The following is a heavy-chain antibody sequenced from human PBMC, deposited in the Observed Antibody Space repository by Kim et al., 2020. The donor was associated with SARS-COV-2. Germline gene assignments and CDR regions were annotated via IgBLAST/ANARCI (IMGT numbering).Heavy chain of an antibody. Sequence: TPSLKSRVTVTVNMSKNQFSLKLSSVTAADTAMYYCATLSITMGGGVMDYWGQGTLVTVSS. J-gene: IGHJ4*02. CDR3: ATLSITMGGGVMDY. D-gene: IGHD3-10*01. V-gene: IGHV4-39*01.